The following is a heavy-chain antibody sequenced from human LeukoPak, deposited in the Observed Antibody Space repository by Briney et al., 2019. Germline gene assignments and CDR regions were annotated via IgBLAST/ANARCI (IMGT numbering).Heavy chain of an antibody. CDR3: ARGEYNYYDSSAYYYYFDC. CDR2: INWSGGST. J-gene: IGHJ4*02. V-gene: IGHV3-20*04. Sequence: PGGSLRLSCAASQFKFSSYGMSWVRQAPGKGLEWVSGINWSGGSTGYADSVKGRFTISRDNAKNSLYLQMNSLSAEDTALYYCARGEYNYYDSSAYYYYFDCWGQGTLVTVSS. D-gene: IGHD3-22*01. CDR1: QFKFSSYG.